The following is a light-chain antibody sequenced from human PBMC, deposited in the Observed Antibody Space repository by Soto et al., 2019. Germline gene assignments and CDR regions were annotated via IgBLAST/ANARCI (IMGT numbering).Light chain of an antibody. CDR3: QSYDSRMSGYV. CDR1: SSNIGAGYE. CDR2: GNS. J-gene: IGLJ1*01. V-gene: IGLV1-40*01. Sequence: QLVLTQPPSVSGAPGQRVTISCTGSSSNIGAGYEVHWYQQLPGTAPKLLIYGNSNRPSGVPDRFSGSKSGTSASLAITGLQAEDEADYYCQSYDSRMSGYVFGTGTKVTVL.